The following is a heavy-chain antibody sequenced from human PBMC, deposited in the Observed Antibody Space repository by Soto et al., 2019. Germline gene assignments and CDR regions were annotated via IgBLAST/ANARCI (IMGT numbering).Heavy chain of an antibody. V-gene: IGHV1-18*01. Sequence: QVHLVQSGTEMRRPGASVKVSCNASGYSFTTYGINWVRQAPGQGLEWMGWISTYNGHTKYGQKFQCRVTITTDTSTSTVHMELRRLTSDDTAVYYCARESDYGDYVSDYWGQGTLVIISS. J-gene: IGHJ4*02. D-gene: IGHD4-17*01. CDR2: ISTYNGHT. CDR1: GYSFTTYG. CDR3: ARESDYGDYVSDY.